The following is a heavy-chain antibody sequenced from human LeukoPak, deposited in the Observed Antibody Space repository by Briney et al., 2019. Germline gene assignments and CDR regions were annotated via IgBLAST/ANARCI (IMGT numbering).Heavy chain of an antibody. Sequence: GGSLRLSCAASGFTFSTYWMSWVRQAPGKGLEWVANIKQDGSDKYYVDSVKGRFTISRDNAKNSLYLQMNSLRAEDTAVYYCARDWGSGSYGHDYWGQGTLVTVSS. J-gene: IGHJ4*02. CDR3: ARDWGSGSYGHDY. V-gene: IGHV3-7*01. D-gene: IGHD1-26*01. CDR2: IKQDGSDK. CDR1: GFTFSTYW.